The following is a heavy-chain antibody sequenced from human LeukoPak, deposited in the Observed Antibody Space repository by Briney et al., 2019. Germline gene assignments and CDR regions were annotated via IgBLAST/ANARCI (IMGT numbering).Heavy chain of an antibody. V-gene: IGHV3-43*02. CDR2: ISGEGGST. CDR3: AKVGIGNYYGSGGSDY. CDR1: GFTFDDYA. Sequence: GGSLRLSCAASGFTFDDYAMHWVRQAPGKGLEWVSLISGEGGSTYYADSVKGRFTISRDNSKNSLYLQMNSLRTEDTALYYCAKVGIGNYYGSGGSDYWGQGTLVTVSS. D-gene: IGHD3-10*01. J-gene: IGHJ4*02.